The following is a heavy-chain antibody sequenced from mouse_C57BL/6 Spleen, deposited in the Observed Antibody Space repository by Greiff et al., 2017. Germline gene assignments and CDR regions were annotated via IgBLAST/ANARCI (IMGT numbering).Heavy chain of an antibody. Sequence: QVQLKESGAELARPGASVKLSCKASGYTFTSYGISWVKQRNGQGLEWIGEIYPRSGNTYYNEKFKGKATLTADKSSSTAYMELSSLTSEDSAVYFCAGALVRENYYAMDYWGQGTSVTVSS. D-gene: IGHD1-2*01. CDR2: IYPRSGNT. CDR1: GYTFTSYG. J-gene: IGHJ4*01. CDR3: AGALVRENYYAMDY. V-gene: IGHV1-81*01.